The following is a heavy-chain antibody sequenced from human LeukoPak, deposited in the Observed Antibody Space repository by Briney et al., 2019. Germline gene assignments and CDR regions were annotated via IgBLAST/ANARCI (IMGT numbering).Heavy chain of an antibody. Sequence: GGSLRLSCAASGFIFNSYAMNWIRQAPGKGLEWVSYISRTNSIYYSDSVRGRFTISRDNAKNSLYLQMNSLRDEDTAVYYCARDHDWGFDYWGQGIPVAVSS. D-gene: IGHD2-21*01. CDR2: ISRTNSI. V-gene: IGHV3-48*02. CDR1: GFIFNSYA. CDR3: ARDHDWGFDY. J-gene: IGHJ4*02.